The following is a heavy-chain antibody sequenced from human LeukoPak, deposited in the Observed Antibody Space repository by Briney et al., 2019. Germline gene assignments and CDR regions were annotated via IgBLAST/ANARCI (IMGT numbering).Heavy chain of an antibody. V-gene: IGHV3-48*01. Sequence: SGGSLRLSCAASGFTFSSYSMNWVRQAPGKGLEWVSYISSSSSTIYYADSVKGRFTISRDNAKNSLYLQMNSLRAEDTAVYYCARDERSTPVDYWGQGTLVTVSS. D-gene: IGHD2-15*01. CDR2: ISSSSSTI. CDR1: GFTFSSYS. CDR3: ARDERSTPVDY. J-gene: IGHJ4*02.